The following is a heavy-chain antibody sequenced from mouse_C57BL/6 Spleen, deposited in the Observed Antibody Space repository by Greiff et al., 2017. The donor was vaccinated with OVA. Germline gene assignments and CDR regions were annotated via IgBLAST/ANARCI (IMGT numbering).Heavy chain of an antibody. D-gene: IGHD2-5*01. CDR2: INPNNGGT. CDR3: ARYSNYFFYYFDY. CDR1: GYTFTDYY. Sequence: EVQLQQSGPELVKPGASVKISCKASGYTFTDYYMNWVKQSHGKSLEWIGDINPNNGGTSYNQKFKGKATLTVDKSSSTAYMELRSLTSEDSSVYYCARYSNYFFYYFDYWGQGTTLTVSS. J-gene: IGHJ2*01. V-gene: IGHV1-26*01.